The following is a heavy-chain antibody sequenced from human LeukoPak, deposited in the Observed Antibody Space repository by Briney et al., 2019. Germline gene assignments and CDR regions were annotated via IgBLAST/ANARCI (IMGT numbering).Heavy chain of an antibody. Sequence: ASVKVSCKASGYTFTSYGISWVRQAPGQGLEWMGYIITYNGNTNYAQKLQGRLTLTTDTSTSSAYMELRSLRSDDTAMYYCARDRSGPFDSWGQGTLVTVSS. CDR3: ARDRSGPFDS. V-gene: IGHV1-18*01. CDR1: GYTFTSYG. CDR2: IITYNGNT. J-gene: IGHJ4*02. D-gene: IGHD3-10*01.